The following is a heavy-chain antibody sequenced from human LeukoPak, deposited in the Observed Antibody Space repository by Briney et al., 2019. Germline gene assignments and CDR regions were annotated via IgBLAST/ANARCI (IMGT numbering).Heavy chain of an antibody. CDR3: ARGRYSGTTYYFDY. J-gene: IGHJ4*02. D-gene: IGHD5-12*01. Sequence: GGSLRLSCAASGFTFSTSWMSWVRQVPGKGLEWVANIKKDGGETYYVDSVRGRFTISRDNAKNSLYLQMNSLRAEDTAMYCCARGRYSGTTYYFDYWGQGTLVTVSS. CDR2: IKKDGGET. CDR1: GFTFSTSW. V-gene: IGHV3-7*03.